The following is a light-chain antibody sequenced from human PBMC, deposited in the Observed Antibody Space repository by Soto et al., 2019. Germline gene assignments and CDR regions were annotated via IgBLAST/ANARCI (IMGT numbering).Light chain of an antibody. CDR2: GAS. CDR3: QQYGGSPHT. CDR1: QSVSSSY. V-gene: IGKV3-20*01. J-gene: IGKJ2*01. Sequence: EIVLTQSPGTLSLSPGERATLSCRASQSVSSSYLAWYQQKPGQAPRLLIYGASSRATGIPDRFSGSGSGTDFTLTINRMEPEDFAVYYCQQYGGSPHTFSQRTKLEIK.